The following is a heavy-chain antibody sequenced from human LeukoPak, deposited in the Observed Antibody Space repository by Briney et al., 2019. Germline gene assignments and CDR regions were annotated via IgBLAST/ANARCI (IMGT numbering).Heavy chain of an antibody. CDR2: INPNSGGT. CDR3: ARDQEDIVATIRAWSFDY. Sequence: ASVKVSCKASGYTFTGYYMHWVRQAPGQGLEWMGWINPNSGGTNYAQKFQGRVTMTRDTAISTAYMELSRLRSDDTAVYYRARDQEDIVATIRAWSFDYWGQGTLVTVSS. CDR1: GYTFTGYY. J-gene: IGHJ4*02. D-gene: IGHD5-12*01. V-gene: IGHV1-2*02.